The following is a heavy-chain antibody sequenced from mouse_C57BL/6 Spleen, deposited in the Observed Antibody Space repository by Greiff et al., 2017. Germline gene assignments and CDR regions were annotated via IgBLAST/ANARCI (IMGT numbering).Heavy chain of an antibody. CDR2: INPNNGGT. V-gene: IGHV1-26*01. J-gene: IGHJ4*01. Sequence: VQLQQSGPELVKPGASVKISCKASGYTFTDYYMNWVKQSHGKSLEWIGDINPNNGGTSYNQKFKGKATLTVDKSSSTAYMELRSLTSEDSAVYYCARSNYDYGGGDYWGQGTSVTVSS. D-gene: IGHD2-4*01. CDR1: GYTFTDYY. CDR3: ARSNYDYGGGDY.